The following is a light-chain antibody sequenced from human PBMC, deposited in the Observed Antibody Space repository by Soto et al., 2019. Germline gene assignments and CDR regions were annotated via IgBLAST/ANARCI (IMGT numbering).Light chain of an antibody. J-gene: IGKJ1*01. CDR3: QQYCSSGT. V-gene: IGKV3-20*01. CDR1: QSVSNNY. Sequence: EIVLTQSPGTLSLYPGERATLSCRASQSVSNNYLAWYQQKPGQAPRLLIYGASNRATGIPDRFSGSGSGTDFTLTISRLEPEDFAVYYCQQYCSSGTFGQGTKVDIK. CDR2: GAS.